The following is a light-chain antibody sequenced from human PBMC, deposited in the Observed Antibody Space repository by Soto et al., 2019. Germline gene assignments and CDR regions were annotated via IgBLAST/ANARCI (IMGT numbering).Light chain of an antibody. V-gene: IGKV3-20*01. CDR2: GAS. Sequence: EIVLTQSPCTLSLSPGERVTLSCRASQSVNSSYLAWYQHKPGQAPRLLIYGASTRATGIPDRFSGSGSGTDFTLTIARLEPGDFAVYYCQKYNSAPWTFGQGTKVAIK. J-gene: IGKJ1*01. CDR3: QKYNSAPWT. CDR1: QSVNSSY.